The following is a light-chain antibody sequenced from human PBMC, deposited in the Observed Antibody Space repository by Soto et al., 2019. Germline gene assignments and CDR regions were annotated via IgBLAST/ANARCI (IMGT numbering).Light chain of an antibody. J-gene: IGKJ1*01. Sequence: DVQLTQSPSSLSASIGDRVTITCQASRAIANYLAWYQQKPGKVPKILIYAASTLQSGVPSRFSGSGSGTEFTLTIISLQPEDVATYYCQKFNSALWAFGQGTKVDIK. CDR2: AAS. CDR1: RAIANY. V-gene: IGKV1-27*01. CDR3: QKFNSALWA.